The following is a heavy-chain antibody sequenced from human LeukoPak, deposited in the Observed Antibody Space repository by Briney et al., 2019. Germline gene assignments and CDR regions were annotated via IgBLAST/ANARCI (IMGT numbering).Heavy chain of an antibody. CDR1: GGPISAFY. CDR2: IFNSGST. J-gene: IGHJ3*01. V-gene: IGHV4-59*01. D-gene: IGHD5-18*01. Sequence: SETLSLTCSVSGGPISAFYWSWIRQPRGKGLEWIGYIFNSGSTTYNTSLKSRLTTSIDMSKNQLSLKLTSVTAADTALYYCARGQYNYGLYAFDVWGQGRVVTVSS. CDR3: ARGQYNYGLYAFDV.